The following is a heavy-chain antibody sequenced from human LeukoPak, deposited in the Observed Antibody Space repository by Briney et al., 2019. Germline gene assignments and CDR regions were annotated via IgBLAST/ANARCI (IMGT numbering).Heavy chain of an antibody. D-gene: IGHD3-16*02. J-gene: IGHJ4*02. Sequence: PSETLSLTCTVSGFSITSDYYWGWVRQPPGKGLEWIGSLYLSGSTYRNPSLKNRVTISVDMSKNQFSLKLSSVAAADTAVYYCVVLPAYWGQGTLVTVSS. CDR3: VVLPAY. V-gene: IGHV4-38-2*02. CDR2: LYLSGST. CDR1: GFSITSDYY.